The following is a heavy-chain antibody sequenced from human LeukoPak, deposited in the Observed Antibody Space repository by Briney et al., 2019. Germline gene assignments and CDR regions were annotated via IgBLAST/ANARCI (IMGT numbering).Heavy chain of an antibody. D-gene: IGHD3-3*02. V-gene: IGHV3-23*01. CDR1: GFTFSSYA. J-gene: IGHJ6*02. CDR3: AKDRISSLYYYYGLDV. Sequence: GGSLRLSCAASGFTFSSYAMTWVRQAPGKGLEWVSGIRGNGEYTYYADSVKGRFTISRDNSKSTLYLQMTSLSAEDTAVYYCAKDRISSLYYYYGLDVWGQGTTVTVSS. CDR2: IRGNGEYT.